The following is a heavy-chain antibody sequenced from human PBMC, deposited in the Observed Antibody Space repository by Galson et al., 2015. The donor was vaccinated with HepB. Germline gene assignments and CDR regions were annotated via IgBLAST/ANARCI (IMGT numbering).Heavy chain of an antibody. Sequence: SVKVSCKASGYTFIAYYMHWVRQAPGQGLEWMGWINANSGDTKYVQKFQGRVTMTRDTSISTAYMEVTSLTYDDTAVYYCARANVVGGYIDRIYWGQGTLVTVSS. CDR3: ARANVVGGYIDRIY. V-gene: IGHV1-2*02. J-gene: IGHJ4*02. CDR2: INANSGDT. CDR1: GYTFIAYY. D-gene: IGHD2-21*01.